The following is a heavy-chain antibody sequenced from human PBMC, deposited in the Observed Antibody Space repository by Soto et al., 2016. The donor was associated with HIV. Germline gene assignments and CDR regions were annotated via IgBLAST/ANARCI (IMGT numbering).Heavy chain of an antibody. Sequence: VQLVESGGGLVQPGGSLRLSCAASGFTVSNNYMSWVRQAPGKGLEWVSVIYSGGNTYYADSVKGRFIISRDNSKNTLYLQMNSLRAEDTAVYYCVRDENYYEAYGMDVWGQGTTVTVSS. CDR3: VRDENYYEAYGMDV. D-gene: IGHD3-22*01. J-gene: IGHJ6*02. V-gene: IGHV3-66*01. CDR2: IYSGGNT. CDR1: GFTVSNNY.